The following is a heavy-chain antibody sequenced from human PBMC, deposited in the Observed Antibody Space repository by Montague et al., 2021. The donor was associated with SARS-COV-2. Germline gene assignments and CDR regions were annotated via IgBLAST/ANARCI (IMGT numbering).Heavy chain of an antibody. CDR2: ISCDGSNK. D-gene: IGHD3-16*01. J-gene: IGHJ4*02. V-gene: IGHV3-30*09. CDR3: ARDRLKWGMITFGGNDY. CDR1: GFTFSDYA. Sequence: YLSLSCSASGFTFSDYAIYWVRQAPGKGLEWVALISCDGSNKYYADSVKGRFAISRDNSKNTLYLQMNSLRAEDTAVYFCARDRLKWGMITFGGNDYWGQGTLVTVSS.